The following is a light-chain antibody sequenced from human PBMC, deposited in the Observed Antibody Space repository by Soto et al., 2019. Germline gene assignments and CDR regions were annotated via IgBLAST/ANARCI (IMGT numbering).Light chain of an antibody. CDR2: AAS. J-gene: IGKJ5*01. CDR3: QQSYSTLIT. CDR1: QSINTC. V-gene: IGKV1-39*01. Sequence: DIQMTQSPSSLSASVGDRVTITCRASQSINTCLNWYQQKPGKAPQLLIYAASTLQSGVPSTFSGSGSGTDFTLTISSLQPEDVATYYCQQSYSTLITFGQGTRLEIK.